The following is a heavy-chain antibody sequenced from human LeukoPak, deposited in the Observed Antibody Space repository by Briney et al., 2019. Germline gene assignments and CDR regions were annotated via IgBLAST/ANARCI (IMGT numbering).Heavy chain of an antibody. D-gene: IGHD2-15*01. CDR1: GFSLSTSGVA. Sequence: SGPTLVNPTQTLTLTCTFSGFSLSTSGVAVGWIRQPPGNALEWLPLIYWDGDKRYNSSLKSRLTVTKDTSKNQVVLTMTSMDPVDTATYYCAHSKTGLLILYYFDYWGQGTLVTVSS. CDR2: IYWDGDK. CDR3: AHSKTGLLILYYFDY. V-gene: IGHV2-5*02. J-gene: IGHJ4*02.